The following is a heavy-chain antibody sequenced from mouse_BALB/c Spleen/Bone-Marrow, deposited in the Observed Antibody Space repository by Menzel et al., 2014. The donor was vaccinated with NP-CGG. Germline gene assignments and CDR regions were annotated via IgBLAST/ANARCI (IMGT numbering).Heavy chain of an antibody. CDR2: ISSGGST. D-gene: IGHD1-2*01. J-gene: IGHJ1*01. CDR1: GFTFSSYA. CDR3: ARGERRGITTAYWYSDV. V-gene: IGHV5-6-5*01. Sequence: EVKLVESGGGLVKPGGSLKLSCAASGFTFSSYAMSWVRQTPEKRLEWVASISSGGSTYYPDSVKGRFTISRDNARNILYLQMSSLRSEDTAMYYCARGERRGITTAYWYSDVWGAGTTVTVSS.